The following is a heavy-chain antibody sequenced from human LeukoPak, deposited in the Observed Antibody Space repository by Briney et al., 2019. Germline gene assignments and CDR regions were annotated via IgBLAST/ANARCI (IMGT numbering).Heavy chain of an antibody. V-gene: IGHV1-2*02. J-gene: IGHJ6*03. D-gene: IGHD2-15*01. CDR2: INPNSGGT. CDR3: ARDLGYCSGGSCYWPFYYYYYMDV. CDR1: GYTFTGYY. Sequence: ASVKVSCKASGYTFTGYYMHWVRQAPGQGLEWMGWINPNSGGTNYAQKFQGRVTMTRDTSISTAYMELSRLRSDDTAVYYCARDLGYCSGGSCYWPFYYYYYMDVWGKGTTVTVSS.